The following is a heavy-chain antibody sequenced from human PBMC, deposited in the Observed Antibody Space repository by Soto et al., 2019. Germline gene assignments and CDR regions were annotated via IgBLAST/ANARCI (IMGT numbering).Heavy chain of an antibody. J-gene: IGHJ4*02. CDR1: GYTFTSYG. CDR3: ATRSPAFDY. CDR2: ITTDKGKT. V-gene: IGHV1-18*01. Sequence: ASVKVSCKTSGYTFTSYGISWVRQAPGQGLEWKGWITTDKGKTTYAQKIQGRVTMTTDTSTSTAYMELRSLRFDDTAIYYCATRSPAFDYWGQGTLVTVSS.